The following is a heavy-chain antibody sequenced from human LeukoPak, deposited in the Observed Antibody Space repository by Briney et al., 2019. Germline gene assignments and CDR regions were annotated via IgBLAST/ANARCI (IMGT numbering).Heavy chain of an antibody. CDR1: GFTFDDYG. J-gene: IGHJ4*02. D-gene: IGHD6-13*01. V-gene: IGHV3-20*04. CDR2: INWNGGST. Sequence: PGGSLRLSCAASGFTFDDYGMSWVRQAPGKGLEWVSGINWNGGSTGYADSVKGRFTISRDNAKNSLYRQMNSLRAEDTALYYCARGTLKAAATDFDYWGQGTLVTVSS. CDR3: ARGTLKAAATDFDY.